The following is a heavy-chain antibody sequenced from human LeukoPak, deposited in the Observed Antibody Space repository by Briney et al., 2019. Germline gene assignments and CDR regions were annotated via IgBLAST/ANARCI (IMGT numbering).Heavy chain of an antibody. CDR3: AKGPYSSGWYYFDY. CDR1: GFTFDDYA. V-gene: IGHV3-9*03. Sequence: GGSLRLSCAASGFTFDDYAMHWVPQAPGKGLEWVSGISWNSGSIGYADSVKGRFTISRDNAKNSLYLQMNSLRAEDMALYYCAKGPYSSGWYYFDYWGQGTLVTVSS. D-gene: IGHD6-19*01. J-gene: IGHJ4*02. CDR2: ISWNSGSI.